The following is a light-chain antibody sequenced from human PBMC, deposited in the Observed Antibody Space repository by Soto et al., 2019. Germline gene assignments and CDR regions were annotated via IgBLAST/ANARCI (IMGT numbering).Light chain of an antibody. CDR2: DIN. J-gene: IGLJ1*01. Sequence: QSALTQPASVSGSPRQSITISCTGTSSDVGNYIFVSWYRQHPGKAPKLMIYDINNRPSGVSNRFSGSKSGNTASLTISGLQAEDEADYYCVSYTTSASYVFGTGTKLTVL. CDR1: SSDVGNYIF. CDR3: VSYTTSASYV. V-gene: IGLV2-14*01.